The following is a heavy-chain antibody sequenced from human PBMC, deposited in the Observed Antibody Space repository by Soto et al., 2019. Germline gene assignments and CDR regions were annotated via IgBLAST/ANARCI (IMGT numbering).Heavy chain of an antibody. V-gene: IGHV1-69*12. D-gene: IGHD3-22*01. J-gene: IGHJ4*02. Sequence: QVQLVQSGAEVKKPGSSVKVSCKASGGTFSSYAISWVRQAPGQGLEWMGGIIPIFGTADYAQKFQGRVTISEDESTSTAYMELSSLRSEDTAVYYCASHYDSSGYYYRGLDYWGQGTLVTVSS. CDR3: ASHYDSSGYYYRGLDY. CDR2: IIPIFGTA. CDR1: GGTFSSYA.